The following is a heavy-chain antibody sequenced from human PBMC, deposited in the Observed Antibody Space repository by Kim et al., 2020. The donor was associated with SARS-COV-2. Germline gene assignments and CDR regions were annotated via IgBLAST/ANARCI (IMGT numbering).Heavy chain of an antibody. V-gene: IGHV3-21*01. CDR3: ARTVLINYDFWSGYYNDPGY. CDR2: ISSSSSYI. Sequence: GGSLRLSCAVSGFTFSSYSMNWVRQAPGKGLEWVSSISSSSSYIYYADSVKGRFTISRDNAKNSLYLQMNSLRAEDTAVYYCARTVLINYDFWSGYYNDPGYWGQGTLVTVSS. D-gene: IGHD3-3*01. J-gene: IGHJ4*02. CDR1: GFTFSSYS.